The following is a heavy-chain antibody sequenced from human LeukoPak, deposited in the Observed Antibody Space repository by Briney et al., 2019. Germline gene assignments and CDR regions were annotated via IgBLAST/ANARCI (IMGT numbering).Heavy chain of an antibody. CDR1: GFTFTDHY. Sequence: ASVKVSCKSSGFTFTDHYIHWVRQGPGQGLEWMGYIGPHSTFTSSPQEFQGRVTMSRDASMSTAYMELTRLTSDDTAVYYCVREGEGPLSKDFDYWGQGTLVTVSS. V-gene: IGHV1-2*02. CDR2: IGPHSTFT. D-gene: IGHD2/OR15-2a*01. J-gene: IGHJ4*02. CDR3: VREGEGPLSKDFDY.